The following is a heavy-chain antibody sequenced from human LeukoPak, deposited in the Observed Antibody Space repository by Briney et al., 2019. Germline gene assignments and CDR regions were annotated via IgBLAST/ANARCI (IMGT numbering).Heavy chain of an antibody. D-gene: IGHD1-26*01. Sequence: SETLSLTCTISGGSISSYPWGWIRQPPGKGLEWIGYIFYSGSTNYNPSLKSRVTISVDTSKNQFSLKLSSVTAADTAVYYCARWTSGGHPFDYWGQGTLVTVSS. CDR3: ARWTSGGHPFDY. J-gene: IGHJ4*02. CDR2: IFYSGST. V-gene: IGHV4-59*08. CDR1: GGSISSYP.